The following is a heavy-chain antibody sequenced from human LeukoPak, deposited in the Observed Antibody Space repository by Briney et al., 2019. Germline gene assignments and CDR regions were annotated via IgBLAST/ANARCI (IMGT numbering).Heavy chain of an antibody. CDR1: GYSFTNYW. D-gene: IGHD1-26*01. Sequence: GESLKISCKGSGYSFTNYWIGWVRQMPGKVLEWMGIIYPDDSDTRYSPSFQGQVTISADKSISTAYLQWSSLKSSDTATYYCATYHSGTSGDWFDPWGQGTLVTVSS. CDR3: ATYHSGTSGDWFDP. J-gene: IGHJ5*02. V-gene: IGHV5-51*01. CDR2: IYPDDSDT.